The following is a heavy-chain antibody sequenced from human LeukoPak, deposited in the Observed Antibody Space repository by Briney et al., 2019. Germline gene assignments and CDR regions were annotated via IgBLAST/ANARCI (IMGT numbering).Heavy chain of an antibody. CDR3: ASLDCRGGSCYGHWFDP. V-gene: IGHV4-34*01. J-gene: IGHJ5*02. Sequence: SETLSLTCAVYGGSFSGYYWSWIRQPPGKGLEWIGEINHSGSTNYNPSLKSRVTISVDTSKNQFSLKLSSVTAADTAVYYCASLDCRGGSCYGHWFDPWGQGTLVTVSS. D-gene: IGHD2-15*01. CDR2: INHSGST. CDR1: GGSFSGYY.